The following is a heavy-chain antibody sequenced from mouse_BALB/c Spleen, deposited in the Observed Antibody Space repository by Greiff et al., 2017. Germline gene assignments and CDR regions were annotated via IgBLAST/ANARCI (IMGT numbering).Heavy chain of an antibody. Sequence: VQLQQSGAELVRPGALVKLSCKASGFYIHDYYMHWVKQRPEQGLEWIGWIDPENGNSIYDPKFQGKASITADTSSNTAYLQLSSLTSEDTAVYYCAASYYGNDGFAYWGEGTLVTVAA. D-gene: IGHD2-9*01. CDR1: GFYIHDYY. J-gene: IGHJ3*01. CDR2: IDPENGNS. CDR3: AASYYGNDGFAY. V-gene: IGHV14-1*02.